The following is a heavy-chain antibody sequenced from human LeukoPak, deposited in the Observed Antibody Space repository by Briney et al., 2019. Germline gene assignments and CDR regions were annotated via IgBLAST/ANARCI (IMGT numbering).Heavy chain of an antibody. CDR2: ISWNSGSI. Sequence: GRSLRLSCAASGFTFDDYAMPSVRQAPGKGLEWVSGISWNSGSIGYAHSVKGRFTISRDNAKNSLYLQMNSLRAEDTALYYCAKGYYYDSSGYPYFDYWGQGTLVTVSS. J-gene: IGHJ4*02. D-gene: IGHD3-22*01. CDR3: AKGYYYDSSGYPYFDY. CDR1: GFTFDDYA. V-gene: IGHV3-9*01.